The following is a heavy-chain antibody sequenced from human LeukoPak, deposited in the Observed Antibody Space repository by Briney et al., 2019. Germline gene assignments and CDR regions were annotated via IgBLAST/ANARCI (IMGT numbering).Heavy chain of an antibody. CDR3: TTDPRIAVAGTLGDY. CDR1: GFTISNAC. V-gene: IGHV3-15*05. D-gene: IGHD6-19*01. CDR2: IKSKTDGATT. J-gene: IGHJ4*02. Sequence: PGGSLRLSSAASGFTISNACMSWVRQAPGKGLEWVGRIKSKTDGATTDNAAPVKGRSTNSRADSKNTPHLQMNSLKTEDTAVYYCTTDPRIAVAGTLGDYWGQGTPVTASS.